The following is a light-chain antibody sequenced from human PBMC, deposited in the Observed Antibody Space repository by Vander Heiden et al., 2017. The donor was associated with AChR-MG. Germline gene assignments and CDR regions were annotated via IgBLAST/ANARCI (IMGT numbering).Light chain of an antibody. CDR2: LGS. CDR3: MQALQTPWT. J-gene: IGKJ1*01. CDR1: QSLLHSNGYNY. V-gene: IGKV2-28*01. Sequence: DIVLTQSPLSLLVTPGELASISCRSSQSLLHSNGYNYLDWYLQKPGQSPQLLIHLGSNRASGVPDRFRGNGSGTDFTLKISRVEAENVGVYYCMQALQTPWTFGQGTKVEIK.